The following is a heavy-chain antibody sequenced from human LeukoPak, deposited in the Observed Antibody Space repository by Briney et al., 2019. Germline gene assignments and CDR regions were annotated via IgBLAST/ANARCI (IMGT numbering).Heavy chain of an antibody. Sequence: SQTLSLTCTVSGGSMSSGGHYWSWIRQHPGKGLEWIGYTYYSGSTYYNPSLRSRLTISVDTSKNQFSLKLSSVTAADTAVYYCARLILTVVTPVRAFDIWGQGTMVTVSS. D-gene: IGHD4-23*01. J-gene: IGHJ3*02. CDR1: GGSMSSGGHY. CDR3: ARLILTVVTPVRAFDI. CDR2: TYYSGST. V-gene: IGHV4-31*03.